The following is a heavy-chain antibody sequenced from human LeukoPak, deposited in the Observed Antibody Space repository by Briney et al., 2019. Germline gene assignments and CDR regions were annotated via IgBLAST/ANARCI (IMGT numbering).Heavy chain of an antibody. D-gene: IGHD3-10*01. CDR3: ARGGKYHYISGILYWYYDH. Sequence: SETLSPTCTVSGGSISSSSYYWGWIRQPPGKGLEWIGSIYYGGSTYFNPSLKSRVTISVDTSKNQFSLKLSSVTAADTAVYYGARGGKYHYISGILYWYYDHGGRGTVVTVSS. CDR1: GGSISSSSYY. J-gene: IGHJ2*01. V-gene: IGHV4-39*01. CDR2: IYYGGST.